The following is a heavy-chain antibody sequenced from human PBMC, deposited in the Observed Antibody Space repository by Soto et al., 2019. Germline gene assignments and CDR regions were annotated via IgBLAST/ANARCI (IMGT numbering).Heavy chain of an antibody. CDR2: TSYDGSNN. CDR3: ARWGTTGGLDV. J-gene: IGHJ4*02. D-gene: IGHD3-16*01. CDR1: GFTFRSYV. Sequence: QVQLVESGGGVVQPGTSLRLSCVGSGFTFRSYVIHWVRQAPGKGLEWVALTSYDGSNNFYGDSVKGRFTISRHNSRNTVELQMVSLRFEDTALYYCARWGTTGGLDVWGQGTLVSVSS. V-gene: IGHV3-33*05.